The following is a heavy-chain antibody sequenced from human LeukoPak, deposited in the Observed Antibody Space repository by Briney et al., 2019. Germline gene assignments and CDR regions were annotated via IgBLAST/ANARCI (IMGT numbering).Heavy chain of an antibody. CDR1: GFTFSSYW. V-gene: IGHV3-7*01. J-gene: IGHJ4*02. D-gene: IGHD6-13*01. CDR3: TREGITAGSDY. CDR2: IDQGGSEK. Sequence: GGSLRPSCAASGFTFSSYWMTWVRQAPGKGLEWVANIDQGGSEKQYVDAVKGRFTISRDNAKNSLYLQVNSLRAEDTAMYYCTREGITAGSDYWGQGALVTVSS.